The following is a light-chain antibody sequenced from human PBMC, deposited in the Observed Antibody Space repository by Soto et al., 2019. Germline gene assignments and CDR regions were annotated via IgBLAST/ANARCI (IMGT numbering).Light chain of an antibody. Sequence: DIVMTQSPDSLAVSLGERVTINCKSSQSVLYSSNNKNYLAWYQQRPGQPPNLLIYWASTRESGVPDRFSGRGSGTDFTLIISSLQAEDVAIYYCQQYFSFPWTFGQGTKVEIK. CDR3: QQYFSFPWT. CDR2: WAS. V-gene: IGKV4-1*01. J-gene: IGKJ1*01. CDR1: QSVLYSSNNKNY.